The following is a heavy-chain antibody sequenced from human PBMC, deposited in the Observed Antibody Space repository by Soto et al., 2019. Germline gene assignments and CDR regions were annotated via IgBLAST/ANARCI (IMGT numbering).Heavy chain of an antibody. CDR2: IIPIHGTT. J-gene: IGHJ4*02. V-gene: IGHV1-69*01. CDR3: ARGWGLVS. CDR1: GGSLTSYP. Sequence: QMEQSGAEVRKPGSSVKVSCKPSGGSLTSYPMAWVRQAPGQGFEWMGGIIPIHGTTEYAQKYQGRVPITADESTNRAILELTGLTSEDTAVYYCARGWGLVSWGQGTLVTVSS. D-gene: IGHD3-16*01.